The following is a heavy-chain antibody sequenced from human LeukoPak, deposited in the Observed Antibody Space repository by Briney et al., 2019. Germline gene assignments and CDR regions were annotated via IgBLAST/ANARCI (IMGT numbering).Heavy chain of an antibody. CDR3: ARWEVRLNAFEM. Sequence: PSETLSLTCTVSGGSISSYYWSWIRQPPGKGLEWIGYIYYSGSTNYNPSLKSRVTISVDTSKNQFSLKLSSVTAADTAVYYCARWEVRLNAFEMWGQGTMVTVSS. J-gene: IGHJ3*02. D-gene: IGHD3-10*01. CDR1: GGSISSYY. V-gene: IGHV4-59*01. CDR2: IYYSGST.